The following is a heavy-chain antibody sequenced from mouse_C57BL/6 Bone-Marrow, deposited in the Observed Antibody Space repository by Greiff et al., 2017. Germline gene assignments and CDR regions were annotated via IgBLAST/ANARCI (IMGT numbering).Heavy chain of an antibody. CDR3: ARLYYGSSLYYAMDY. CDR1: GYTFTSYW. CDR2: IHPNSGST. D-gene: IGHD1-1*01. J-gene: IGHJ4*01. Sequence: VQLQQPGAELVKPGASVKLSCKASGYTFTSYWMHWVKQRPGQGLEWIGMIHPNSGSTNYNEKFKSKATLTVDKSSSTAYMQLSSLTSEDSAVYYCARLYYGSSLYYAMDYWGQGTSVTVSS. V-gene: IGHV1-64*01.